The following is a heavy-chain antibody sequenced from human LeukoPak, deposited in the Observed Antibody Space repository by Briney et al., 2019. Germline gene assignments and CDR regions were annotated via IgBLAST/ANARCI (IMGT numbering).Heavy chain of an antibody. CDR1: GDAITGSSYY. J-gene: IGHJ4*02. V-gene: IGHV4-39*01. CDR3: ARQYYDNTGYYYFDY. CDR2: MYYSGST. Sequence: SETLSLTCSVSGDAITGSSYYWGWIRQPPGKGSEWIGSMYYSGSTYSNPSLKSRVTMSADTSKNQFSLKLSSVSAADTAVYYCARQYYDNTGYYYFDYWGQGTLVTVSS. D-gene: IGHD3-22*01.